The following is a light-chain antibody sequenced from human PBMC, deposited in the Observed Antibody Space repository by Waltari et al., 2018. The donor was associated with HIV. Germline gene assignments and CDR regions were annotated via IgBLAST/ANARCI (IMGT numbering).Light chain of an antibody. Sequence: SSEVTQVPAVSVALGQTVKITCQGDNLRTYSASWYQQRPGQAPVLVSYGKNKRPSEIPDRFSSSASRNTASLTITGAQAEDEADYYCKTRDRSGNLYVFGTGTTVTVL. J-gene: IGLJ1*01. CDR2: GKN. V-gene: IGLV3-19*01. CDR3: KTRDRSGNLYV. CDR1: NLRTYS.